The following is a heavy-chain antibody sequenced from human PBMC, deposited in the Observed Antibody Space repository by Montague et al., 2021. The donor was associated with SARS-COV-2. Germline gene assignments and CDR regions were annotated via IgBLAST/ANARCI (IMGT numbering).Heavy chain of an antibody. CDR2: ISYDGSNK. Sequence: SLRLSCAASGFTFSSYAMHWVRQAPGKGLEWVAVISYDGSNKYYADSVKGRFTISRDNSKNTLYLQMNSLRAEDTAVYYCARDGSWYYDSSGYYYRPHLGGGASYFDYWGQGTRVTVSS. CDR3: ARDGSWYYDSSGYYYRPHLGGGASYFDY. D-gene: IGHD3-22*01. CDR1: GFTFSSYA. J-gene: IGHJ4*02. V-gene: IGHV3-30-3*01.